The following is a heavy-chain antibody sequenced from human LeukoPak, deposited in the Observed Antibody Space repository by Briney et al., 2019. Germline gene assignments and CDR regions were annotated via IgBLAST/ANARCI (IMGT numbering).Heavy chain of an antibody. CDR2: INSDGSST. D-gene: IGHD2-2*01. J-gene: IGHJ4*02. CDR3: ARGDCSSTSCYYSETAMVDY. Sequence: GGSLRLSCAASGFTFSSYWMHWVRQAPGKGMVWVSRINSDGSSTSYADSVKGRFTISRDNANNTLYLQMNSLRAEDTAVYYCARGDCSSTSCYYSETAMVDYWGQGTLVTVSS. CDR1: GFTFSSYW. V-gene: IGHV3-74*01.